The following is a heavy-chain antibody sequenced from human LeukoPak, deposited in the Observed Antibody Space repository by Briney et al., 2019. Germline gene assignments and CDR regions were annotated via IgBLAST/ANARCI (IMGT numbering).Heavy chain of an antibody. J-gene: IGHJ5*02. V-gene: IGHV3-21*01. CDR2: ISRASESI. CDR1: GFTFNAYS. Sequence: GGSLRLSCAASGFTFNAYSMGWVRQAPGKGLEWVSIISRASESIFYADSVKGRFTISRDNAKNSLYLQMNSLRAEDTAIYYCAKWFDPWGQGTLVTVSS. CDR3: AKWFDP.